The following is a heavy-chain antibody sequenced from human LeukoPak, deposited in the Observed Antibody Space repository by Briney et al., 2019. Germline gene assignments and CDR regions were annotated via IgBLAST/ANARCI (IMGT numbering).Heavy chain of an antibody. CDR3: ARDLYGGTSATFDY. Sequence: GASVKVSCKASGYTFSAYYIHWVRQAPGQGPEWMGWINPNSGGTKYALQFQGRVTLTRDTSVSTAYMELSSLTSDDTAVYYCARDLYGGTSATFDYWGQGTLVTVSS. D-gene: IGHD4-23*01. CDR2: INPNSGGT. V-gene: IGHV1-2*02. J-gene: IGHJ4*02. CDR1: GYTFSAYY.